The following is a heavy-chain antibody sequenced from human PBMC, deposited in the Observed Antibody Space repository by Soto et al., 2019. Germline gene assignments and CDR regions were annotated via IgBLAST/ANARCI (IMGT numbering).Heavy chain of an antibody. V-gene: IGHV2-5*02. CDR3: AHAPVADTEWYFDL. CDR1: GFSLSTSGVG. Sequence: QITLKESGPTLVKPTQTLTLTCTFSGFSLSTSGVGVGWIRQPPGKALEWLALIYWDDDKRYSPSLKSRLTFIKDTSKNQLVLTMTNMDPVDTATYYCAHAPVADTEWYFDLWGRGTLVTVSS. CDR2: IYWDDDK. J-gene: IGHJ2*01. D-gene: IGHD6-19*01.